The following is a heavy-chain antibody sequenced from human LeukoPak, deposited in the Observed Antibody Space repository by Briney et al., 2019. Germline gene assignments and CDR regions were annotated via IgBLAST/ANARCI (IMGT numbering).Heavy chain of an antibody. CDR3: ARSGRVVVPAAISLFDP. D-gene: IGHD2-2*01. V-gene: IGHV1-18*01. Sequence: GASVTVSCTASGYTFTSYGISWVRQAPGQGLEWMGWISAYNGNTNYAQKLQGRVTMTTDTSTSTAYMELRSLRSDDTAVYYCARSGRVVVPAAISLFDPWGQGTLVTVSS. CDR1: GYTFTSYG. CDR2: ISAYNGNT. J-gene: IGHJ5*02.